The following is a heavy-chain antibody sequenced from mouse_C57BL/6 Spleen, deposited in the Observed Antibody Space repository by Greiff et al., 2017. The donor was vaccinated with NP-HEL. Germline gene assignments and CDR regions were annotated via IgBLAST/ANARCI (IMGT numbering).Heavy chain of an antibody. D-gene: IGHD2-4*01. Sequence: QVQLKQPGAELVKPGASVKLSCKASGYTFTSYWMHWVKQRPGQGLEWIGMIHPNSGSTNYNEKFKSKATLTVDKSSSTAYMQLSSLTSEDSAVYYWARKEGVNDYDDYFDYWGQGTTLTVSS. CDR3: ARKEGVNDYDDYFDY. J-gene: IGHJ2*01. CDR1: GYTFTSYW. V-gene: IGHV1-64*01. CDR2: IHPNSGST.